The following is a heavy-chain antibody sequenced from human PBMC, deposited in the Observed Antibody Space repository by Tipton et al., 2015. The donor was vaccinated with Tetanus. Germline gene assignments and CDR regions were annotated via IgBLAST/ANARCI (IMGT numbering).Heavy chain of an antibody. V-gene: IGHV3-9*01. CDR2: ISWDSGSI. D-gene: IGHD6-13*01. CDR3: AKDYGGYSSSWRYGMDV. Sequence: SLRLSCAASGFTFDDYAMHWVRQAPGKGLEWVSGISWDSGSIGYADSVKGRFTISRDNAKNSLYLQMNSLRVEDTALYYCAKDYGGYSSSWRYGMDVWGQGTTVTVSS. J-gene: IGHJ6*02. CDR1: GFTFDDYA.